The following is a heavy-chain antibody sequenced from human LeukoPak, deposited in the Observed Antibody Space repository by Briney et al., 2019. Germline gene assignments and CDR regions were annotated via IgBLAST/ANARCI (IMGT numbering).Heavy chain of an antibody. V-gene: IGHV4-59*01. CDR1: GGSISSYY. J-gene: IGHJ4*02. D-gene: IGHD4-17*01. CDR2: IYYSGST. Sequence: KPSETLSLTCTVSGGSISSYYWSWIRQPPGKGLEWIGYIYYSGSTNYNPSLKSRVIISVDTSKNQFSLKLSSVTAADTAVYYCARGTFYGDYYFDFWGQGTLVTVSS. CDR3: ARGTFYGDYYFDF.